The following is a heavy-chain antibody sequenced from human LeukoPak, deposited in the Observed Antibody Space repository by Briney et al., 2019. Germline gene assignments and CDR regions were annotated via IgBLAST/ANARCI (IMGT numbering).Heavy chain of an antibody. CDR3: ARSRAAIDY. Sequence: SETLSLTCTVSGGSISSSSYYWGWIRQPPGKGLEWIGSIYYNGSTYYNPSLKSRVTISVDTSKNQFSLKLSSVTAADTAVYYCARSRAAIDYWGQGTLVTVSS. CDR1: GGSISSSSYY. J-gene: IGHJ4*02. CDR2: IYYNGST. V-gene: IGHV4-39*07. D-gene: IGHD2-15*01.